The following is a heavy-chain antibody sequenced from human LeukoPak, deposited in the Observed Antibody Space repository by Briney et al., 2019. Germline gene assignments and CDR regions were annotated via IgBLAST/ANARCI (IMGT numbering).Heavy chain of an antibody. CDR1: GFTFSSYW. J-gene: IGHJ4*02. V-gene: IGHV3-7*04. CDR2: IKQDGSEK. CDR3: ARVQRLGGSRYFDWFDY. Sequence: PGGSLRLSCAASGFTFSSYWMSWVRQAPGKGLEWVSNIKQDGSEKYYVDTVKGRFTISRDNAKNSLYLQMKSLGAEDTAVYYCARVQRLGGSRYFDWFDYWGEGTLVTVSS. D-gene: IGHD3-9*01.